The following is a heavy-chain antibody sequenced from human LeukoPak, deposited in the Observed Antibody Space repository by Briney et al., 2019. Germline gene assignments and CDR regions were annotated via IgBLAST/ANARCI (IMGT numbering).Heavy chain of an antibody. D-gene: IGHD6-19*01. CDR3: ARHFYGSGDY. J-gene: IGHJ4*02. CDR2: ISESGGST. V-gene: IGHV3-23*01. CDR1: GFTFTSYA. Sequence: GGSLRLSCAASGFTFTSYAMSWVRQAPGKGPEWVSGISESGGSTYYVDSVKGRFTISRDNSKNTVYLQMNSLRAEDTAVYYCARHFYGSGDYWGQGTLVTVSS.